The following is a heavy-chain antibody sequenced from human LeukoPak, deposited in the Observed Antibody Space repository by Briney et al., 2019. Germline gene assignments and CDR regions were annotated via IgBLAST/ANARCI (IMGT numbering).Heavy chain of an antibody. CDR1: RNTFSSNI. D-gene: IGHD1-14*01. V-gene: IGHV1-3*01. CDR3: ARERPTTTAFHV. CDR2: INAGNGNT. Sequence: ASVKVSCKTSRNTFSSNIINWVRQAPGQRLDWMGWINAGNGNTKYSEKFQGRVTITRDTSASTVYMELSSLRSEDTAVYYCARERPTTTAFHVWGQGTMVTVSP. J-gene: IGHJ3*01.